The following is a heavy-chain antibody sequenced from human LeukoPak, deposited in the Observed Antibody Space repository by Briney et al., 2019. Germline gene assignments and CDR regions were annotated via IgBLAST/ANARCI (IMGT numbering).Heavy chain of an antibody. D-gene: IGHD3-22*01. CDR3: ARLEGYDSSGYYYSYFDY. Sequence: PSETLSLTCTVSGGSISSYYWSWIRQPPGKGLEWIGYIYYSGSTNYNPSLKSRVTISVDTSKNQFSLKLSSVTAADTAVYYCARLEGYDSSGYYYSYFDYWGQGTLVTVSS. V-gene: IGHV4-59*01. CDR2: IYYSGST. J-gene: IGHJ4*02. CDR1: GGSISSYY.